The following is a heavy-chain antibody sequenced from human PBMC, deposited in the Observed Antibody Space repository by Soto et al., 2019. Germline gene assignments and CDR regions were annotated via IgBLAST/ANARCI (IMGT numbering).Heavy chain of an antibody. V-gene: IGHV3-23*01. CDR2: ISVSGGST. CDR3: AKDGYSITRNKPLDY. Sequence: GGSLRLSCAASRFTFSSYAMCWGRRAPGKGLEWVSSISVSGGSTYYADSVKGRFTISRDNSKNTLYLQMNSLRAEDTAVYYCAKDGYSITRNKPLDYWGQGTLVPVSS. J-gene: IGHJ4*02. D-gene: IGHD2-2*01. CDR1: RFTFSSYA.